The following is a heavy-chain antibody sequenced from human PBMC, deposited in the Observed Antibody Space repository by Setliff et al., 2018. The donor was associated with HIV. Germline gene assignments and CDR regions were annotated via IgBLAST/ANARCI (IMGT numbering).Heavy chain of an antibody. V-gene: IGHV4-39*07. Sequence: SENLSLTCTVSGDSITSSASCWGWIRQPPGKGLEWIGSVYYSGSTYYNPSLKSRVIISLDTSKKQVSLKVTSVTAADTALYYCARNLDTSANYFTPFFDYWGQATLVTVSS. J-gene: IGHJ4*02. CDR3: ARNLDTSANYFTPFFDY. D-gene: IGHD3-22*01. CDR1: GDSITSSASC. CDR2: VYYSGST.